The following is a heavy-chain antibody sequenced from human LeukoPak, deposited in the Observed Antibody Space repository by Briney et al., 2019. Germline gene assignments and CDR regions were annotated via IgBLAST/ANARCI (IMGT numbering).Heavy chain of an antibody. CDR1: GYTFTSYY. Sequence: ASVKVSCKASGYTFTSYYMHWVRQAPGQGLEWMGIINPSGGSTSYAQKFQGRVTMTRDTSTSTVYMELSSLRSEDTAVYYCARENYSTYDSSGYGYWGQGTPVTVSS. D-gene: IGHD3-22*01. J-gene: IGHJ4*02. V-gene: IGHV1-46*01. CDR2: INPSGGST. CDR3: ARENYSTYDSSGYGY.